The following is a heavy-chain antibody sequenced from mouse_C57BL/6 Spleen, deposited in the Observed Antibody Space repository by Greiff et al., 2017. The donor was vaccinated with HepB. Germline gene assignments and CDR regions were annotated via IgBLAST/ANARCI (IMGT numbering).Heavy chain of an antibody. J-gene: IGHJ3*01. D-gene: IGHD1-1*01. CDR3: ARPGSSFFAY. Sequence: QVQLQQPGAELVKPGASVKLSCKASGYTFTSYWMHWVKQRPGQGLEWIGMIHPNSGSTNYNEKFKSKATLTVDKSSSAAYMQLSSLTSEDSAVYYCARPGSSFFAYWGQGTLVTVSA. V-gene: IGHV1-64*01. CDR2: IHPNSGST. CDR1: GYTFTSYW.